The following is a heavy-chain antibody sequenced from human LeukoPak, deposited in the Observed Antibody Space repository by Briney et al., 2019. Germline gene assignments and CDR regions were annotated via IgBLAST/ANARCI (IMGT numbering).Heavy chain of an antibody. CDR2: IYSGDSDT. J-gene: IGHJ6*03. CDR3: ARQGGAAAGTYYYYYMDV. D-gene: IGHD6-13*01. Sequence: GESLKISCEGSGYSFTNYWIGWVRQMLGKGLEWIGIIYSGDSDTRYSPSFQGQVTISADKSISTAYLQWSSLKASDTAMYYCARQGGAAAGTYYYYYMDVWGKGTTVTVSS. CDR1: GYSFTNYW. V-gene: IGHV5-51*01.